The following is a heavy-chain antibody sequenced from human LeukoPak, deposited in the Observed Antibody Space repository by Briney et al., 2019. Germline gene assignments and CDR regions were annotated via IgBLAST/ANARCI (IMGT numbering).Heavy chain of an antibody. J-gene: IGHJ5*02. Sequence: GASVKVSCKXSGYTFTSYDINWVRQATRQGLEWMGWMNPNSGNTGYAQKFQGRVTITRNTSISTAYMELSSLRSEDTAVYYCARGLVGYCTNGVCYNPYNWFDPWGQGTLVTVSS. V-gene: IGHV1-8*03. CDR1: GYTFTSYD. CDR3: ARGLVGYCTNGVCYNPYNWFDP. D-gene: IGHD2-8*01. CDR2: MNPNSGNT.